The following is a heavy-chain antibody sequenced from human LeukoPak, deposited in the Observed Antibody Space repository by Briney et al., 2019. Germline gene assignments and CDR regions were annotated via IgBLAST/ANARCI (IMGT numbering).Heavy chain of an antibody. Sequence: ASVKVSCKASGYTFTGHYLHWVRQAPGQGLEWMGWINPNSGGTNYAQKFQGRVTMTRDTSISTAYMELSRLRSDDTAVYYCARVVRQQLVTPQFDPWGQGTLVTVSS. CDR1: GYTFTGHY. V-gene: IGHV1-2*02. CDR3: ARVVRQQLVTPQFDP. CDR2: INPNSGGT. D-gene: IGHD6-13*01. J-gene: IGHJ5*02.